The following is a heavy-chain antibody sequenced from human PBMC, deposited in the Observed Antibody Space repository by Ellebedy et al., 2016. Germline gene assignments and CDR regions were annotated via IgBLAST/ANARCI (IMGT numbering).Heavy chain of an antibody. CDR3: ARDQSYGDYPYYFDY. V-gene: IGHV3-21*01. Sequence: GESLKISXAASGFTFSSYSMNWVRQAPGKGLEWVSSISSSSSYIYYADSVKGRFTISRDNAKNSLYLQMNSLRAEDTAVYYCARDQSYGDYPYYFDYWGQGTLVTVSS. D-gene: IGHD4-17*01. CDR2: ISSSSSYI. CDR1: GFTFSSYS. J-gene: IGHJ4*02.